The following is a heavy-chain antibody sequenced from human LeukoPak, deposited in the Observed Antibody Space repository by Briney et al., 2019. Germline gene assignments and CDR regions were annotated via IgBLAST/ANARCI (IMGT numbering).Heavy chain of an antibody. J-gene: IGHJ4*02. Sequence: GGSLRLSCSASGLAFSTYAMSWVRRAPGKGLEWVSAISGSGDTTYFADSVKGRFTISRDNSKNTLYLQMNSLRGEDTAVYFCAKRAGVGSGSPLNNYFDYWGQGTLVTVSS. V-gene: IGHV3-23*01. D-gene: IGHD3-22*01. CDR1: GLAFSTYA. CDR3: AKRAGVGSGSPLNNYFDY. CDR2: ISGSGDTT.